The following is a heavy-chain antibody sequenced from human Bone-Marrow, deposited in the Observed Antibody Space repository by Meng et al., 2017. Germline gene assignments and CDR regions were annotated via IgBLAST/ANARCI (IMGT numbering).Heavy chain of an antibody. CDR3: ARDATYSSSWWGELIVDPHFDY. D-gene: IGHD6-13*01. J-gene: IGHJ4*02. Sequence: GESLKISCAASGFTFSSYWMHWVRQAPGTGLVWVSRINSDGSSTSYADSVKGRFTIARDNAKNTLYLQMNSLRAEDAAVYYCARDATYSSSWWGELIVDPHFDYWGQGTLVTVSS. CDR1: GFTFSSYW. CDR2: INSDGSST. V-gene: IGHV3-74*01.